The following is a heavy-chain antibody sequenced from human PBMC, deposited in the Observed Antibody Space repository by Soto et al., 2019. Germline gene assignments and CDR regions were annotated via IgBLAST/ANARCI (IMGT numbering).Heavy chain of an antibody. V-gene: IGHV4-59*08. CDR1: GGSISSYY. Sequence: SETLSLTCTVSGGSISSYYWSWIRQPPGKGLEWIGYIYYSGSTNYNPSLKSRVTISVDTSKNQFSLKLSSVTAADTAVYYCARRYNWNAGYFDYWAQGNLVTVSS. J-gene: IGHJ4*02. D-gene: IGHD1-1*01. CDR2: IYYSGST. CDR3: ARRYNWNAGYFDY.